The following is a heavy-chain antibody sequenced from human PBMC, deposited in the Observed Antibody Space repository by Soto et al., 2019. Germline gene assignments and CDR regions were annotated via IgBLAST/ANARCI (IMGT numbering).Heavy chain of an antibody. Sequence: EVQLVESGGGLVKPGGSLRLSCAASGFTFSNAWMSWVRQAPGKGLEWVGRIKSKTDGGTTDYAAPVKGRFTISRDDSKNTLYLQMNSLKTEDTAVYYCTTDRREIVGAHLTEYFQHWGQGTLVTVSS. CDR2: IKSKTDGGTT. CDR3: TTDRREIVGAHLTEYFQH. D-gene: IGHD1-26*01. CDR1: GFTFSNAW. V-gene: IGHV3-15*01. J-gene: IGHJ1*01.